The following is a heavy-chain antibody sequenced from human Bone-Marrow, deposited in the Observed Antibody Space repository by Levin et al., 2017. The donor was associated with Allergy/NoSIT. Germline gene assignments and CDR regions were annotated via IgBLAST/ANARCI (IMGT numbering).Heavy chain of an antibody. CDR1: GFTFDEYV. V-gene: IGHV3-9*01. CDR2: INWNSNTI. CDR3: AKMAYENSGYSRWAFDI. Sequence: GGSLRLSCAASGFTFDEYVMHWVRLIPGKGLEWVSGINWNSNTIGYADSVKGRFTISRDNAKNSLYLQMNTLRTEDTALYFCAKMAYENSGYSRWAFDIWGQGTMVTVSS. D-gene: IGHD3-22*01. J-gene: IGHJ3*02.